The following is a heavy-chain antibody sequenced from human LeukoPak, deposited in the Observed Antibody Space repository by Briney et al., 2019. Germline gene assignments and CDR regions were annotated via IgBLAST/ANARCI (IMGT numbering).Heavy chain of an antibody. CDR2: FDPEDGET. Sequence: GASVKVSCKVSGDTLTRYSMNWVRQAPGKGLEWMGGFDPEDGETIYAQKFQGRVTITEDTSTDTAYMELSSLRSEDTAVYYCATDVSGSYSLGYWGQGTLVTVSS. J-gene: IGHJ4*02. D-gene: IGHD1-26*01. V-gene: IGHV1-24*01. CDR1: GDTLTRYS. CDR3: ATDVSGSYSLGY.